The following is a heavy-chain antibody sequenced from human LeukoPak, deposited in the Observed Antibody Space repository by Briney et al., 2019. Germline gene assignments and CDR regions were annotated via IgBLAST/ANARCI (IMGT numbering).Heavy chain of an antibody. CDR1: GGYISSGGYS. Sequence: SETLSLTCAVSGGYISSGGYSWSWNRQPPGKGLEWIGYIYHSGCTYYNPSLKSRVTISVDRSKNQFSLKLSSVTAADTAVYYCARGAYSGYDLHAFDIWGQGTMVTVSS. CDR2: IYHSGCT. CDR3: ARGAYSGYDLHAFDI. D-gene: IGHD5-12*01. J-gene: IGHJ3*02. V-gene: IGHV4-30-2*01.